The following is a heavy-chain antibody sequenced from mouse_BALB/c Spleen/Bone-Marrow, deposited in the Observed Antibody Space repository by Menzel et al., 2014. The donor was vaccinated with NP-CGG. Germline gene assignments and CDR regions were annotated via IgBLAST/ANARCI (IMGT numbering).Heavy chain of an antibody. Sequence: EANVVESGGGLVQPGGSLKLSCAASGFDFSRYWMSWVRQAPGKGLEWIGEINPDSSTINYTPSLKDKFIISSDNAKNTLYLQMSKVRSEDTALYYCARLNYYGSLFVWGAGTTVTVSS. CDR2: INPDSSTI. J-gene: IGHJ1*01. D-gene: IGHD1-1*01. CDR3: ARLNYYGSLFV. V-gene: IGHV4-1*02. CDR1: GFDFSRYW.